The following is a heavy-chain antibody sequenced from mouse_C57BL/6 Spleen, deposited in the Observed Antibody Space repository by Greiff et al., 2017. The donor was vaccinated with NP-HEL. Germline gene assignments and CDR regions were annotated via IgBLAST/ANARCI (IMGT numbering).Heavy chain of an antibody. CDR2: INPNYGTT. Sequence: EVKLMESGPELVKPGASVKISCKASGYSFTDYNMNWVKQSNGKSLEWIGGINPNYGTTSYNEKFKGKATLTVDQSSSTAYMQLNSLTSEDSAVYYCDIYYYGGDWGQGTTLTVSS. D-gene: IGHD1-1*01. CDR1: GYSFTDYN. J-gene: IGHJ2*01. V-gene: IGHV1-39*01. CDR3: DIYYYGGD.